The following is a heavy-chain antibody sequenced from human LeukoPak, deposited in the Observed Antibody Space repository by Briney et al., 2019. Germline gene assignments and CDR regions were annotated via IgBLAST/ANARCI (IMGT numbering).Heavy chain of an antibody. J-gene: IGHJ4*02. D-gene: IGHD7-27*01. CDR1: GFTFSSYW. CDR3: ARAAPTGDYDY. CDR2: IKQDGSEK. Sequence: DPGGSLRLSCAASGFTFSSYWMSWVRQAPGKGLEWVANIKQDGSEKYYVDSVKGRFTISRDNAKNSLYLQMNSLGAEDTAVYYCARAAPTGDYDYWGQGTLVTVSS. V-gene: IGHV3-7*01.